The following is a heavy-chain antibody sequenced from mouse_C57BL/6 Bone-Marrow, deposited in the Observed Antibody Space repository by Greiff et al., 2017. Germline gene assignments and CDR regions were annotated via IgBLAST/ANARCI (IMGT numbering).Heavy chain of an antibody. CDR3: ARAGGDSWFAY. CDR2: IDPSDSYT. J-gene: IGHJ3*01. CDR1: GYTFTSYW. D-gene: IGHD2-13*01. Sequence: QVQLKQPGAELVRPGTSVKLSCKASGYTFTSYWMHWVKQRPGQGLEWIGVIDPSDSYTNYNQKFKGKATLTVDTSSSTAYMQLSSLTSEDSAVYDCARAGGDSWFAYWGQGTLVTVSA. V-gene: IGHV1-59*01.